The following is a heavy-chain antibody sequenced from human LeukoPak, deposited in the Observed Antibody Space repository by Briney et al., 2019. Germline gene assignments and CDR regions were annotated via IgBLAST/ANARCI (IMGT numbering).Heavy chain of an antibody. V-gene: IGHV1-2*02. CDR3: ARDRQWLAVGLN. J-gene: IGHJ4*02. Sequence: ASVKVSCKASGYTFTGYYMHWVRQAPGQGLEWMGWINPNSGGTNYAQKFQGRVTMTRDTSISTAYMELSRLRSDDTAVYYCARDRQWLAVGLNWGQGTLVTVSS. CDR1: GYTFTGYY. CDR2: INPNSGGT. D-gene: IGHD6-19*01.